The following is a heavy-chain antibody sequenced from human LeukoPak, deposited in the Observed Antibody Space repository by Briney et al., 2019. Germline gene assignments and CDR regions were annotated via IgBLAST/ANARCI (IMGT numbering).Heavy chain of an antibody. CDR3: ARGTAAGRREFNFDY. J-gene: IGHJ4*02. CDR2: ISSTSSFT. Sequence: GGSLRLSCAASGFTLSSFAMSWIRQAPGKGLERLSYISSTSSFTNYADSVKGRFTISRDNAKNSLYLQMNSLRAEDTAVYYCARGTAAGRREFNFDYWGQGTLVTVSS. D-gene: IGHD6-13*01. V-gene: IGHV3-11*05. CDR1: GFTLSSFA.